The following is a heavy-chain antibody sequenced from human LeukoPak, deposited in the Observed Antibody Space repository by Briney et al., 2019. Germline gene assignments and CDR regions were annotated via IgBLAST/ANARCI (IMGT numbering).Heavy chain of an antibody. Sequence: PGGSLRLSCSASGFTFSSYAMHWVRQAPGKGLEYASAISSNGGSTYYADSVKGRFTISRDNSKNTLYLQMSSLRAEDTAVYYCVKDRHSGYDFDYWGQGTLVTVSS. V-gene: IGHV3-64D*06. J-gene: IGHJ4*02. CDR2: ISSNGGST. CDR3: VKDRHSGYDFDY. CDR1: GFTFSSYA. D-gene: IGHD5-12*01.